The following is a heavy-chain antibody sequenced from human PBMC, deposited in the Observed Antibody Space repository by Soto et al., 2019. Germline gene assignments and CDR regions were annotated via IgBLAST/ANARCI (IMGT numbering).Heavy chain of an antibody. CDR2: ISWDDNK. CDR1: GFSLSTSGVA. V-gene: IGHV2-5*02. CDR3: ARQYPNNWFDP. J-gene: IGHJ5*02. Sequence: QITLKESGPTVVKPTQTLTLTCTFSGFSLSTSGVAVGWIRQPPGKALEWLALISWDDNKRYRSSLQSRLTITKDTSKNQVVLIMTNMDPVDTATYYCARQYPNNWFDPWGQGTLVTVSS.